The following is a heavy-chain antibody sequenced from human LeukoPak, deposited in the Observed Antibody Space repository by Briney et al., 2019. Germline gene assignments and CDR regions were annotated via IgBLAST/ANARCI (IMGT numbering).Heavy chain of an antibody. CDR2: IYYSGST. D-gene: IGHD6-19*01. J-gene: IGHJ4*02. CDR3: ARRPYTSGWYYYFDY. CDR1: GGPISSSSYY. V-gene: IGHV4-39*01. Sequence: SETLSLTCTVSGGPISSSSYYWGWIRQPPGKGLDWIGSIYYSGSTYYNPSLKSRVTISVDTTKNQFSLMLSSVTAADTAVYYCARRPYTSGWYYYFDYWGQGTLVTVSS.